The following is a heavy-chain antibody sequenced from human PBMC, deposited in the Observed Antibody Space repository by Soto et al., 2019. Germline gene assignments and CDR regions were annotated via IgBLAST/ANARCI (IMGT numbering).Heavy chain of an antibody. CDR2: IYYSGNT. J-gene: IGHJ4*02. CDR3: ARLVYDTRLNYMYFDF. V-gene: IGHV4-30-4*02. D-gene: IGHD3-10*01. Sequence: PSETLSLTCSVSGGSICSGYYYWSWIRQPPGKGLEWIGNIYYSGNTYYNPSLESRLRISIDTSKNQFSLKVGSVTAADTAIYSCARLVYDTRLNYMYFDFWGQGALVTVSS. CDR1: GGSICSGYYY.